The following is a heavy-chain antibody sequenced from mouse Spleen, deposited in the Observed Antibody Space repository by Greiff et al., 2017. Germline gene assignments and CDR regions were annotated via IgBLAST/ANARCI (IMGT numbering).Heavy chain of an antibody. CDR3: ARHQGGDLRLDY. CDR2: ISSGGGNT. J-gene: IGHJ2*01. CDR1: GFTFSSYA. V-gene: IGHV5-9*04. Sequence: DVKLVESGGGLVKLGGSLKLSCAASGFTFSSYAMSWVRQTPEKRLEWVATISSGGGNTYYPDSVKGRFTISRDNAKNTLYLQMSSLKSEDTAMYYCARHQGGDLRLDYWGQGTTLTVSS. D-gene: IGHD1-2*01.